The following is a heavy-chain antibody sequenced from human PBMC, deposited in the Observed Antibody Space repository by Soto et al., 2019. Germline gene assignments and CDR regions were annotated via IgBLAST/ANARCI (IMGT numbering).Heavy chain of an antibody. CDR2: IYYSGST. Sequence: QLQLQESGPGLVKPSETLSLTCTVSGGSISSSSYYWGWIRQPPGKGLEWIGRIYYSGSTYYNPSLKSRVTISVDTSKNQFSLKLSSVTAADTAVYYCARHSYYYGSGSPPHFDYWGQGTLVTVSS. J-gene: IGHJ4*02. CDR3: ARHSYYYGSGSPPHFDY. CDR1: GGSISSSSYY. V-gene: IGHV4-39*01. D-gene: IGHD3-10*01.